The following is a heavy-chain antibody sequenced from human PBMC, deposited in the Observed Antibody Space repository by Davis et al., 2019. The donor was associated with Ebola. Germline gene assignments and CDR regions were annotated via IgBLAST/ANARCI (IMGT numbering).Heavy chain of an antibody. CDR3: AREGKTYYDFWSGMDV. V-gene: IGHV1-18*01. CDR1: GYTFTSYD. CDR2: MNPNSGNT. J-gene: IGHJ6*02. D-gene: IGHD3-3*01. Sequence: ASVKVSCKASGYTFTSYDINWVRQATGQGLEWMGWMNPNSGNTNYAQKLQGRVTMTTDTSTSTAYMELRSLRSDDTAVYYCAREGKTYYDFWSGMDVWGQGTTVTVSS.